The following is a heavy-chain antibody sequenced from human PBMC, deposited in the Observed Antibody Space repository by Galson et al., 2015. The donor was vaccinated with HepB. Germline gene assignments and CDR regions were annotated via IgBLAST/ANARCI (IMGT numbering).Heavy chain of an antibody. D-gene: IGHD1-1*01. J-gene: IGHJ5*02. CDR2: CCSGDIK. V-gene: IGHV3-23*01. CDR3: AKSRLSERWFDP. CDR1: GFTVSGSA. Sequence: SLRLSCAASGFTVSGSAMGWVRQAPGVGLEWVSTCCSGDIKYYADSVKGRFTISRDNSRSTLYLQMNILRAEHTAVYYCAKSRLSERWFDPWARGTLVTV.